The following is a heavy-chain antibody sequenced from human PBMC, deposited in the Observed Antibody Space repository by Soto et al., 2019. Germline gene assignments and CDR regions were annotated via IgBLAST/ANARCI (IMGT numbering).Heavy chain of an antibody. Sequence: PGGSLRLSCAGSGFTFSNAWMNWVRQAPGKGLEWVGRIKSKPDGGTTDYAAPVKGRFTISRDDSRNTVYMQTNSLRTEDTAVYYCTTDHRYYYDGSAYDHWGQGTLVTVSS. CDR1: GFTFSNAW. CDR3: TTDHRYYYDGSAYDH. D-gene: IGHD3-22*01. V-gene: IGHV3-15*07. CDR2: IKSKPDGGTT. J-gene: IGHJ4*02.